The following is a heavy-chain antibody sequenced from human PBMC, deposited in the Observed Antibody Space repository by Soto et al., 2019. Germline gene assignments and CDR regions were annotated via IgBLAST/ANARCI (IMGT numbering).Heavy chain of an antibody. CDR2: ISSSSSYI. V-gene: IGHV3-21*01. J-gene: IGHJ5*02. D-gene: IGHD3-16*01. Sequence: EVQLVESGGCMVKPGGSLRLSCAASGFTFSSYSMNWVRQAPGKGLEWVSSISSSSSYIYYADSVKGRFTISRDNTKKSLYLQMNCVSAEDTAVYYCARWGTRYWFDPWGQGTLVTVSS. CDR3: ARWGTRYWFDP. CDR1: GFTFSSYS.